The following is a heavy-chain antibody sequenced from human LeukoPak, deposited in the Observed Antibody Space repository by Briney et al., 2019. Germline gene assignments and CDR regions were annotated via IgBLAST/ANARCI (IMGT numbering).Heavy chain of an antibody. CDR1: GYTFTGYY. CDR3: AREWSYGDYYDY. V-gene: IGHV1-2*06. CDR2: INPNNGGT. D-gene: IGHD4-17*01. J-gene: IGHJ4*02. Sequence: ASVKVSCKASGYTFTGYYIHWVRQAPGQGLEWMGRINPNNGGTDYAQKFQGGVTSTRDTSISTASMELTRLTSDDTAVFYCAREWSYGDYYDYWGQGTLVTVSS.